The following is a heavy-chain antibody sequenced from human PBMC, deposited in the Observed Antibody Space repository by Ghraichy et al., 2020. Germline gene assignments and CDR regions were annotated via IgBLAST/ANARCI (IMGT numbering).Heavy chain of an antibody. CDR3: AKDAYYVFWSGYYTRDDSYYYGNRL. Sequence: GGSLRLSCAASGFTFSSYGMHWVRQAPGKGLEWVAVISYEGSNKYYADSVKGRFTIARDNSKNTLYLQMNSLRAEDTAVYDCAKDAYYVFWSGYYTRDDSYYYGNRLWGHGHTLTGSS. CDR1: GFTFSSYG. V-gene: IGHV3-30*18. CDR2: ISYEGSNK. D-gene: IGHD3-3*01. J-gene: IGHJ6*02.